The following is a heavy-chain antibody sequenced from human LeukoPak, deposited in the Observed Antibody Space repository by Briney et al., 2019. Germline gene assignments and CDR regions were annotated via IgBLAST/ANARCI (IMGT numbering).Heavy chain of an antibody. D-gene: IGHD3-16*01. CDR2: IYSGDNT. CDR1: GFTVSNNY. V-gene: IGHV3-66*02. J-gene: IGHJ4*02. Sequence: GGSLRLSCAASGFTVSNNYMSWVRQAPGKGLEWVSVIYSGDNTYYVESVEGRFTISRDDSKNTLFLQMNRLRAEDTAVYYCAGRRVLDASFDYWGQGTLVTVSS. CDR3: AGRRVLDASFDY.